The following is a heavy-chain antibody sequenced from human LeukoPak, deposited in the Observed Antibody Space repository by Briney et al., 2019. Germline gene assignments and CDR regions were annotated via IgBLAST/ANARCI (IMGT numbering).Heavy chain of an antibody. D-gene: IGHD5-24*01. CDR2: MNPNSGNT. Sequence: ASVKVSCKASGYTFTSYDINWLRQATGQGLEWMGWMNPNSGNTGYAQKFQGRVTITRNTSISTAYMELSSLRSEDTAVYYCARRDGYNYVDYWGQGTLVTVSS. V-gene: IGHV1-8*03. CDR3: ARRDGYNYVDY. CDR1: GYTFTSYD. J-gene: IGHJ4*02.